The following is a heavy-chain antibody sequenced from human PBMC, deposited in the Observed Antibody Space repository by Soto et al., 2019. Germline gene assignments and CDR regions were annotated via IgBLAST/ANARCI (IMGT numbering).Heavy chain of an antibody. J-gene: IGHJ3*02. CDR2: ISWNSGSI. Sequence: GGSLRLSCAASGFTFDDYAMHWVRQAPGKGLEWVSGISWNSGSIGYADSVKGRFTISRDNAKNSLYLQMNSLRAEDTALYYCAKDRSELWYDAFDIWGQGTMVTVSS. D-gene: IGHD2-15*01. CDR1: GFTFDDYA. CDR3: AKDRSELWYDAFDI. V-gene: IGHV3-9*01.